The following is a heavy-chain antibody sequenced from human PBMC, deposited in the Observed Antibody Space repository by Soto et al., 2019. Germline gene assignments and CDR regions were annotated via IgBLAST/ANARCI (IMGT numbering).Heavy chain of an antibody. CDR3: VRARATDSRPDY. CDR1: GFTFSLYS. V-gene: IGHV3-21*06. D-gene: IGHD3-22*01. CDR2: ISSTSTYI. J-gene: IGHJ4*02. Sequence: GGSLRLSCAASGFTFSLYSMIWVRRAPGKGLEWVSSISSTSTYIYFADSLKGRLTISRDNAKNSLFLQMDSLRAEDTAIYYCVRARATDSRPDYWGQGTLVTVSS.